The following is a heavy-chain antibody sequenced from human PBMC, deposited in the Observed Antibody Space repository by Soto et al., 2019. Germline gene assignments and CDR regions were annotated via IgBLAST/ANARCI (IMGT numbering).Heavy chain of an antibody. V-gene: IGHV4-59*01. D-gene: IGHD6-13*01. Sequence: SETRCSTGTVSVFSISIYDGSWIRQPPGKGLEWIGYIYYSGSTNYNPSLKSRVTISVDTSKNQFSLKLSSVTAADTAVYYCARSSSPRNWFDPWGQGTLVTVSS. CDR2: IYYSGST. CDR1: VFSISIYD. CDR3: ARSSSPRNWFDP. J-gene: IGHJ5*02.